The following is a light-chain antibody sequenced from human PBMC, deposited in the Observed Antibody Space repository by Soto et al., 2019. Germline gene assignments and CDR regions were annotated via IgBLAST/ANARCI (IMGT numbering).Light chain of an antibody. CDR2: EVS. CDR1: SSDVGGYNY. J-gene: IGLJ1*01. V-gene: IGLV2-14*01. CDR3: CSCTSSTTLV. Sequence: QSVLTQPASVSGSPGQSITISCTGTSSDVGGYNYVSWYQQHPGKAPKLMIYEVSNRPSGVSNRFSGSKSGNTASLTISGLQAEDEADYYCCSCTSSTTLVFGTGTKVTVL.